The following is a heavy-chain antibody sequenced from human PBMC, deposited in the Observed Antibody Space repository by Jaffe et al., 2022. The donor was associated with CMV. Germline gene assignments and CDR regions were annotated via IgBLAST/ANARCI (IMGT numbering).Heavy chain of an antibody. D-gene: IGHD6-19*01. V-gene: IGHV4-4*02. Sequence: QVQLQESGPGQVKPSGTLSLTCAVSGGSVTSYNWWSWVRQTPGEGLEWIGEIFHSGATNYNPSLKSRVTISLDKSENQVSLKLTSVTAADTAMYYCARGGSYSWDYWGQGTLLTVSS. CDR1: GGSVTSYNW. J-gene: IGHJ4*02. CDR2: IFHSGAT. CDR3: ARGGSYSWDY.